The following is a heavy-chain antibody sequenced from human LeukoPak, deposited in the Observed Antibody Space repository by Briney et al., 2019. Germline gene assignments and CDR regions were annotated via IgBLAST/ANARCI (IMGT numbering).Heavy chain of an antibody. Sequence: VASVKVSCKASGYTFTGYYMHWVQQAPGQGLEWMGWINPNSGGTNYAQKFQGRVTMTRDTSISTAYMELSRLRSDDTAVYYCARVRGITMVRGVSYYYYYMDVWGKGTTVTISS. CDR2: INPNSGGT. CDR3: ARVRGITMVRGVSYYYYYMDV. J-gene: IGHJ6*03. V-gene: IGHV1-2*02. CDR1: GYTFTGYY. D-gene: IGHD3-10*01.